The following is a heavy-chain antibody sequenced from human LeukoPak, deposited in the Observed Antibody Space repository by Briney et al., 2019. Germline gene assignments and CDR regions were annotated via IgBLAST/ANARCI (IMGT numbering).Heavy chain of an antibody. V-gene: IGHV4-34*01. CDR1: CGSFSGYY. CDR3: ARGQYNWNYYWFDP. Sequence: SETLSLTCAVYCGSFSGYYWSWIRQPPGKGLEWIGEINHSGSTNYNPSLKSRVTISVDTSKNQFSLKLSSVTAADTAVYYCARGQYNWNYYWFDPWGQGTLVTVSS. J-gene: IGHJ5*02. D-gene: IGHD1-7*01. CDR2: INHSGST.